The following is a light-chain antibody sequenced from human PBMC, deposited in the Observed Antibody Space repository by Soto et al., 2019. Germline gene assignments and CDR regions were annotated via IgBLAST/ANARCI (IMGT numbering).Light chain of an antibody. CDR1: QSVPLNY. V-gene: IGKV3-20*01. Sequence: EIVLTQSPPIMFMSXLKEATLSXXXSQSVPLNYLAWYQQKPGQTPKVLIYRGSNRATGIPDRFSGSGSGTDFTLTISRLEPEDFAVYHCQQYSTSPLTFGGGTKVDI. CDR3: QQYSTSPLT. CDR2: RGS. J-gene: IGKJ4*01.